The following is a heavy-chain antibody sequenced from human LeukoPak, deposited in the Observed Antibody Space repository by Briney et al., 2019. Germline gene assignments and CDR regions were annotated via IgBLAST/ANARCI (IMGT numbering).Heavy chain of an antibody. V-gene: IGHV6-1*01. CDR1: GDSVSSNSAA. CDR2: TYYRSKWYN. D-gene: IGHD1-7*01. Sequence: SQTLSLTCAFSGDSVSSNSAAWDWIRQSPSRGLEWLGRTYYRSKWYNDYTVSVKSRITINPDTSKNQFSLQLNSVTPEDTAVYYCARDSELELHYYYGMDVWGQGTTVIVSS. CDR3: ARDSELELHYYYGMDV. J-gene: IGHJ6*02.